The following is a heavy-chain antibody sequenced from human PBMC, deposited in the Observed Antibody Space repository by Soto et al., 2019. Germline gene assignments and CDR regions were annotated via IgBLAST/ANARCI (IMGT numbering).Heavy chain of an antibody. CDR3: AKDRPPYYDFWSGYWRKDYYYGMDV. CDR1: GVTFSSYA. D-gene: IGHD3-3*01. Sequence: GGSLRLSCGASGVTFSSYAMIWVGRARGKGLEWVSAISGSGGSTYYADSVKGRFTISRDNSKNPLYLQMNSLRAEDTAVYYCAKDRPPYYDFWSGYWRKDYYYGMDVWGQGTTVTVSS. J-gene: IGHJ6*02. CDR2: ISGSGGST. V-gene: IGHV3-23*01.